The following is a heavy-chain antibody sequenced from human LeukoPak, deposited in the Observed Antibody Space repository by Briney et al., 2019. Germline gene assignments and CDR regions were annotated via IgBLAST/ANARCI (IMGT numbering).Heavy chain of an antibody. Sequence: GGSLRLSCAASGFTFSSYAMSWVRQAPGKGLEWVSTFSGGDDSTYYADSVKGRFTISRDNSKDTLYLQMSSLRVEDTAVYYCAKGSRTSSYTGADFWGQGTLVTVSS. J-gene: IGHJ4*02. D-gene: IGHD2-2*02. CDR2: FSGGDDST. V-gene: IGHV3-23*01. CDR1: GFTFSSYA. CDR3: AKGSRTSSYTGADF.